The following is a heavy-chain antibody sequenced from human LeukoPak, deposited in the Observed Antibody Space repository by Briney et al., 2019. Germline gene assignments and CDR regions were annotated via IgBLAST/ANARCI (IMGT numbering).Heavy chain of an antibody. J-gene: IGHJ6*01. CDR2: IRYDGSNK. CDR1: GFTFSTYG. D-gene: IGHD1-1*01. CDR3: ARIATTDYYYGMDV. Sequence: GGSLRLSCAASGFTFSTYGMHCVRHAPGKGLEWEAVIRYDGSNKIYADSVKARFTISRDNSKNTLYLEMNSLRAEDTAVYYCARIATTDYYYGMDVWGEGATVTVSS. V-gene: IGHV3-33*01.